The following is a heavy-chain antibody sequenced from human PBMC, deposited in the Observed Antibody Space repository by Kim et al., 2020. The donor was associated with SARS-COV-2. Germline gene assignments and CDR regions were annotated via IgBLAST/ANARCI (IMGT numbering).Heavy chain of an antibody. D-gene: IGHD3-3*02. V-gene: IGHV1-69*13. Sequence: SVKVSCKASGGTFSSYAISWVRQAPGQGLEWMGGIIPIFGTANYAQKFQGRVTITADESMSTAYMELSSLRSEDTAVYYCARDGGPVGAYLEWLPTNYYYYYGMDVWGQGTTVTVSS. CDR3: ARDGGPVGAYLEWLPTNYYYYYGMDV. CDR2: IIPIFGTA. CDR1: GGTFSSYA. J-gene: IGHJ6*02.